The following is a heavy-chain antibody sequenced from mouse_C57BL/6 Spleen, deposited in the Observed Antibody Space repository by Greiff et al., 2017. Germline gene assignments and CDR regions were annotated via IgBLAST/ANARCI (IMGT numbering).Heavy chain of an antibody. CDR2: INPNNGGT. CDR1: GYTFTDYY. J-gene: IGHJ1*03. V-gene: IGHV1-26*01. D-gene: IGHD1-1*01. CDR3: ATYYGSSYPHWYFDV. Sequence: EVQLQQSGPELVKPGASVKISCKASGYTFTDYYMNWVKQSHGKSLEWIGDINPNNGGTSYNQKFKGKATLTVDKSSSTAYMELRSMTSEDSAVYYCATYYGSSYPHWYFDVWGTGTTVTVSS.